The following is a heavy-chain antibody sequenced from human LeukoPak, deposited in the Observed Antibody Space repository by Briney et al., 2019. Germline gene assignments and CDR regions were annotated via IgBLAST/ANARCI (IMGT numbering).Heavy chain of an antibody. CDR3: ARLRGYCSGGSCYSDY. D-gene: IGHD2-15*01. V-gene: IGHV3-74*01. CDR1: GFAFSSYW. Sequence: QPGGSLRLSCAASGFAFSSYWMYWVRQGPRKGLGLVSRIKRDGTRTIPAEAMKARFTISRDNAKNTMYLQMNSLRGEDTAVYYCARLRGYCSGGSCYSDYWGQGTLVTVSS. J-gene: IGHJ4*02. CDR2: IKRDGTRT.